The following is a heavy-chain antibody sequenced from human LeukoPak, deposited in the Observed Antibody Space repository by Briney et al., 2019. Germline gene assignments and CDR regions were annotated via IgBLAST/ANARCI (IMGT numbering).Heavy chain of an antibody. J-gene: IGHJ6*02. D-gene: IGHD6-19*01. CDR1: GYTFTSYD. Sequence: ASVKVSCKASGYTFTSYDINWVRQATGQGLEWMGWMNPNSGNTGYAQKFQGRVTMTRNTSISTAYMELSSLRSEDTAVYYCARAGSGWYRYYYYGMDVWGQGTTVTVS. V-gene: IGHV1-8*01. CDR2: MNPNSGNT. CDR3: ARAGSGWYRYYYYGMDV.